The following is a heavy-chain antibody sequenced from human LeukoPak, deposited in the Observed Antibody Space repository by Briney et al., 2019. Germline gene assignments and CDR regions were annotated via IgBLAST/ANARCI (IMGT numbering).Heavy chain of an antibody. CDR3: ARAAGGYYYYYMDV. D-gene: IGHD3-16*01. J-gene: IGHJ6*03. Sequence: PSETLSLTCTVSGGSISSYYWSWIRQPPGKGLEWIGYIYYGGSTNYNPSLKSRVTISVDTSKNQFSLKLSSVTAADTAVYYCARAAGGYYYYYMDVWGKGTTVTVSS. V-gene: IGHV4-59*01. CDR1: GGSISSYY. CDR2: IYYGGST.